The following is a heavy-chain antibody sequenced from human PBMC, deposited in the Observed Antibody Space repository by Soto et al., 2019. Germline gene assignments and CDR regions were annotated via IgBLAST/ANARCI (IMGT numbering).Heavy chain of an antibody. CDR3: ARGARHGGNSSFDD. J-gene: IGHJ4*02. CDR1: GGTFSSYA. Sequence: ASVKVSCKASGGTFSSYAISWVRQAPGQGLEWMGWIIPIFGTANYAQKFQGRVTITADESTSTAYMELSSLRSEDTAVYYCARGARHGGNSSFDDWGQGTLLTVSS. V-gene: IGHV1-69*13. CDR2: IIPIFGTA. D-gene: IGHD2-21*02.